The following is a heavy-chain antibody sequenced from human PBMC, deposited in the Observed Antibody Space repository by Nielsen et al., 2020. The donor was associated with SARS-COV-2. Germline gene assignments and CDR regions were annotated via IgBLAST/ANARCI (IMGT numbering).Heavy chain of an antibody. CDR1: GYTFTSYY. D-gene: IGHD6-13*01. J-gene: IGHJ4*02. CDR2: INPSSGST. V-gene: IGHV1-46*01. Sequence: ASVKVSCKASGYTFTSYYMHWVRQAPGHGLEWMGIINPSSGSTSYAQNFQGRVTMTRDTSTSTVYMELSSLRSEDTAMYYCARSDSSSWYGNDHWGQGTLVTVSS. CDR3: ARSDSSSWYGNDH.